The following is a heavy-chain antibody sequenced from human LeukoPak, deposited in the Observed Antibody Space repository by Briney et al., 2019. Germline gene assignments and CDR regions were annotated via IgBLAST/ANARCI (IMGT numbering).Heavy chain of an antibody. J-gene: IGHJ4*02. D-gene: IGHD3-22*01. Sequence: PGGSLRLSCAASGFTLSDYYMNWIPQAPGEGVEGVSYISNSDSRIYYADSVKGRFTISRDNAQNSLYLQMNSLRAEDTAVYYCARDKHYYDSSGYYYVGGFDYWGQGTLVTVSS. CDR1: GFTLSDYY. V-gene: IGHV3-11*01. CDR3: ARDKHYYDSSGYYYVGGFDY. CDR2: ISNSDSRI.